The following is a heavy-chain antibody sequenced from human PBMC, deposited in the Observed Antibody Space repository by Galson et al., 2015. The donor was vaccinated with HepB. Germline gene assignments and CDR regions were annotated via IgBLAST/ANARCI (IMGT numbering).Heavy chain of an antibody. J-gene: IGHJ2*01. V-gene: IGHV5-10-1*01. CDR1: GYSFTSYW. CDR3: ATLVVPAAMEAINWYFDL. Sequence: QSGAEVKKPGESLRISCKGSGYSFTSYWISWVRQMPGKGLEWMGRIDPSDSYTNYSPSFQGHVTISADKPISTAYLQWSSLKASDTAMYYCATLVVPAAMEAINWYFDLWGRGTLVTVSS. CDR2: IDPSDSYT. D-gene: IGHD2-2*01.